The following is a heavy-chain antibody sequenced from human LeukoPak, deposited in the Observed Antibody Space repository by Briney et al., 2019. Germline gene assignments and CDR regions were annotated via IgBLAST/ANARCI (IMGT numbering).Heavy chain of an antibody. J-gene: IGHJ4*02. Sequence: GGSLRLSCAASGFAFNTYAMHWVRQAPGKGLEWVANIKQDGSEKYYVDSVKGRFTISRDNAKNSLYLQMNSLRAEDTAVYYCARVGCSGGSCYSGSDYFDYWGQGTLVTVSS. D-gene: IGHD2-15*01. CDR2: IKQDGSEK. V-gene: IGHV3-7*01. CDR1: GFAFNTYA. CDR3: ARVGCSGGSCYSGSDYFDY.